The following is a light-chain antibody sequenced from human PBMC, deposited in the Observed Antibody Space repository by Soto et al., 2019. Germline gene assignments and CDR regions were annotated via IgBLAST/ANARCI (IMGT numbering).Light chain of an antibody. CDR3: QQYQNLWT. J-gene: IGKJ1*01. CDR1: QTIYSN. Sequence: IVMTQAAPTLSECLGERATLSCRAGQTIYSNVAWYQQRPGQAPSLLIYRASTRATGVPARFSGSGSGTEFTLTISSLEPEDFAIYYCQQYQNLWTFGQGTKVDIK. CDR2: RAS. V-gene: IGKV3-15*01.